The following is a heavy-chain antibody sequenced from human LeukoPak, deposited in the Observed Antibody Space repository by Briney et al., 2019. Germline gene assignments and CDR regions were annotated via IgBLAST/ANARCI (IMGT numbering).Heavy chain of an antibody. Sequence: GGSLRLSCAASGFTFSSYAMSWVRQAPGKGLEWVSAISGSGGSTYYADSVKGRFTISRDNSKNTLYLQMNSLRAEDTAVYYCAKAGYGSGPYYYYGMDVWGQGTTVTVSS. J-gene: IGHJ6*02. CDR2: ISGSGGST. V-gene: IGHV3-23*01. D-gene: IGHD3-10*01. CDR1: GFTFSSYA. CDR3: AKAGYGSGPYYYYGMDV.